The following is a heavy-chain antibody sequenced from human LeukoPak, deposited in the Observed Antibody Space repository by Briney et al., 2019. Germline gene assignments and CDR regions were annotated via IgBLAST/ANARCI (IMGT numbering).Heavy chain of an antibody. CDR2: ISSSGSTI. CDR3: ARDYSYGYLPFDY. J-gene: IGHJ4*02. V-gene: IGHV3-11*04. CDR1: GFTFSDYY. D-gene: IGHD5-18*01. Sequence: MPGGSLRLSCAASGFTFSDYYMSWIRQAPGKELEWVSYISSSGSTIYYADSVKGRFTISRDNAKNSLYLQMNSLRAEDTAVYYCARDYSYGYLPFDYWGQGTLVTVSS.